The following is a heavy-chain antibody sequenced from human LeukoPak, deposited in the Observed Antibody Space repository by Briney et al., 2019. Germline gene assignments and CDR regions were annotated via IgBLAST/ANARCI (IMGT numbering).Heavy chain of an antibody. J-gene: IGHJ4*02. CDR1: GGTFSSYA. CDR2: IIPIFGTA. CDR3: ARDADSSGYYYSNYFDY. Sequence: EASVKVSCKASGGTFSSYAISWVRQAPGQGLEWMGRIIPIFGTANHAQKFQGRVTITTDESTSTAYMELSSLRSEDTAVYYCARDADSSGYYYSNYFDYWGQGTLVTVSS. D-gene: IGHD3-22*01. V-gene: IGHV1-69*05.